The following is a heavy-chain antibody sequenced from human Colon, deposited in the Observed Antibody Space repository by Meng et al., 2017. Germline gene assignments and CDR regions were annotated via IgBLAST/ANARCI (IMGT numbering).Heavy chain of an antibody. CDR2: IYQSGST. J-gene: IGHJ4*02. D-gene: IGHD4-23*01. CDR1: GGSISSNNW. V-gene: IGHV4-4*02. Sequence: QGLLPEAGPGLVKPSGTLSLTCTVSGGSISSNNWWIWVRQSPGRGLEWIGEIYQSGSTNYSPSLKSRVTISLDKSRNQFSLKVSYMTAADTAVYFCARVPTTVDPFESWGQGTLVTVSS. CDR3: ARVPTTVDPFES.